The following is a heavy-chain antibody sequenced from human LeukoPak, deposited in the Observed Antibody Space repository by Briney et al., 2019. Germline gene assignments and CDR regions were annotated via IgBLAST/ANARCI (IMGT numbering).Heavy chain of an antibody. V-gene: IGHV5-51*07. D-gene: IGHD2-2*01. CDR3: ARQWGDCSSTSCYSAY. CDR1: GYSFASYW. CDR2: VYPGDSDT. J-gene: IGHJ4*02. Sequence: GESLKISCKGSGYSFASYWIAWVHQLPGKGLELMGFVYPGDSDTRYSPSFQGQVTISADKSISTAYLQWSSLKASDTAIYYCARQWGDCSSTSCYSAYWGQGTLVTVSS.